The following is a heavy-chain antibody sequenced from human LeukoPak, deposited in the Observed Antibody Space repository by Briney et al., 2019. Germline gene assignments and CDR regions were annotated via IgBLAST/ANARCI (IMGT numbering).Heavy chain of an antibody. CDR2: IYYSGST. CDR3: ARDGYNSFNWFDP. CDR1: GGSISSYY. J-gene: IGHJ5*02. Sequence: NPSETLSLTCTVSGGSISSYYWSWIRQPPGKGLEWIGYIYYSGSTNYNPSLKSRVTISVDTSKNQFSLKLSSVTAADTAVYYCARDGYNSFNWFDPWGQGTLVTVSS. V-gene: IGHV4-59*12. D-gene: IGHD5-24*01.